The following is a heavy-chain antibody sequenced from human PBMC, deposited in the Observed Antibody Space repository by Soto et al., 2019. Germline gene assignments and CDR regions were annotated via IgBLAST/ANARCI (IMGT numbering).Heavy chain of an antibody. CDR1: GGSFSGYY. CDR2: INHSGST. V-gene: IGHV4-34*01. Sequence: QVQLQQWGAGLLKPSETLSLTCAVYGGSFSGYYWSWIRQPPGKGLEWIGEINHSGSTNYNPSLKSRVTISVDTSKNQFSLKVSSVTAADTAVYYCARLGQLLWTYYFDYWGQGTLVTVSS. J-gene: IGHJ4*02. CDR3: ARLGQLLWTYYFDY. D-gene: IGHD2-2*01.